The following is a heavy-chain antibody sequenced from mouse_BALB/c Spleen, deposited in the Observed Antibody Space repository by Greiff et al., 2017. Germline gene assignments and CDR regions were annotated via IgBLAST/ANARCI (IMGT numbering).Heavy chain of an antibody. Sequence: EVKLEESGPGLVKPSQSLSLTCSVTGYSITSGYYWNWIRQFPGNKLEWMGYISYDGSNNYNPSLKNRISITRDTSKNQFFLKLNSVTTEDTATYYCARYYYGSSLDYWGQGTTLTVSS. V-gene: IGHV3-6*02. CDR3: ARYYYGSSLDY. D-gene: IGHD1-1*01. CDR2: ISYDGSN. CDR1: GYSITSGYY. J-gene: IGHJ2*01.